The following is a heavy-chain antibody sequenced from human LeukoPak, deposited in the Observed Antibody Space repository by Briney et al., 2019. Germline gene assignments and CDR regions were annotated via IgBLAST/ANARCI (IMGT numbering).Heavy chain of an antibody. CDR2: IFHTGTA. CDR3: ASQVHWAAALDS. CDR1: SGSMTSYY. J-gene: IGHJ4*02. V-gene: IGHV4-59*08. Sequence: SETLSLTCNVSSGSMTSYYWSWIQQPPGRGLEWIGYIFHTGTATYNPSLKSRFTMSVDTSQKQFSLKVTSVTAADTAVYYCASQVHWAAALDSWGQGTLVSVSS. D-gene: IGHD6-13*01.